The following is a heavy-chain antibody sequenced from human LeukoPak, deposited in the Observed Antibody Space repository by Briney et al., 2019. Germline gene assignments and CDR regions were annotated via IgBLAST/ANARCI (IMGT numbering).Heavy chain of an antibody. CDR2: ISSSGSTI. CDR3: ARGKGQGTYYYMDV. CDR1: GFAFSDYY. J-gene: IGHJ6*03. V-gene: IGHV3-11*01. Sequence: PGGSLRLSCAASGFAFSDYYMSWIRQAPGKGLEWVSYISSSGSTIYYADSVKGRFTISRDNAKNSLYLQMNSLRAEDTAVYYCARGKGQGTYYYMDVWGKGTTVTVSS. D-gene: IGHD3-10*01.